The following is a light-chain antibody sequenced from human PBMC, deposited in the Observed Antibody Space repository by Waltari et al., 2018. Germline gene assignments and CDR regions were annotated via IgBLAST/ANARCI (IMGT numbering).Light chain of an antibody. CDR1: QSVRTF. CDR2: DAS. J-gene: IGKJ4*01. Sequence: EVVLTQSPAILSLSPGERATLSCRACQSVRTFVAWYQQKPGQAPRPLIYDASHRATGLPARFSGSGSGTDFTLTISSLEPEDFAVYYCQQRSDWLTFGGGTRVEIK. CDR3: QQRSDWLT. V-gene: IGKV3-11*01.